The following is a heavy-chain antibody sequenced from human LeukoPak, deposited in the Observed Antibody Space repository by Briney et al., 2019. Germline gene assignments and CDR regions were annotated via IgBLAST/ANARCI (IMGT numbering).Heavy chain of an antibody. CDR3: ARDSPRRDFWSGYYPFDP. J-gene: IGHJ5*02. CDR2: ISSSSSTI. V-gene: IGHV3-48*01. CDR1: GFTFSSYS. D-gene: IGHD3-3*01. Sequence: GGSLRLSCAASGFTFSSYSMNWVRQAPGKGLEWVSYISSSSSTIYYADSVKGRFTISRDNAKNSLYLQMNSLRAEDTAVYYCARDSPRRDFWSGYYPFDPWGQGTLVTVSS.